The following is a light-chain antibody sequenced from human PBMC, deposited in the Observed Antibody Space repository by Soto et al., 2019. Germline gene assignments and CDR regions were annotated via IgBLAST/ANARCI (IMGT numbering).Light chain of an antibody. CDR1: SSDVGRYNY. V-gene: IGLV2-8*01. CDR3: CSYAGRDNI. CDR2: EVT. J-gene: IGLJ2*01. Sequence: QSALTQPPSASGSPGQSVTISCTGTSSDVGRYNYVTWFQQHPGNAPKVVIYEVTQRPSGVPDRFSGSKSGNTASLTVSGLQAEDEADYYCCSYAGRDNIFGGGTKLTVL.